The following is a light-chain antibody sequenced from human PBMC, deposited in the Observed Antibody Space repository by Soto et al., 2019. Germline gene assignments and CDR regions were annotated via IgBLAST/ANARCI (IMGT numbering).Light chain of an antibody. CDR3: SSYAGSNIYV. J-gene: IGLJ1*01. Sequence: QSVLTQPPSASWSPGQSVTFACTGTSSDVGRYNYVSWYQQHPGKAPKLLIYGVTQRPSGVPDRFSGSKSGNTASLTVSGLQDEDEGYYYCSSYAGSNIYVFGTGTKVTVL. V-gene: IGLV2-8*01. CDR2: GVT. CDR1: SSDVGRYNY.